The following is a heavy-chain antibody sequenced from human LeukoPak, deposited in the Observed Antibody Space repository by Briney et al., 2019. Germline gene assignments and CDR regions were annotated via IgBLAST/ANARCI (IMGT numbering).Heavy chain of an antibody. D-gene: IGHD4-17*01. CDR1: GFTFSSYA. Sequence: GGSLRLSCAASGFTFSSYAMHWVRQAPGKGLEWVAVISYDGSNKYYADSVKGRFTISRDNSKNTLYLQMNSLRAEDTAVYCCARDLDYGDFPLDYWGQGTLVTVSS. CDR3: ARDLDYGDFPLDY. J-gene: IGHJ4*02. V-gene: IGHV3-30-3*01. CDR2: ISYDGSNK.